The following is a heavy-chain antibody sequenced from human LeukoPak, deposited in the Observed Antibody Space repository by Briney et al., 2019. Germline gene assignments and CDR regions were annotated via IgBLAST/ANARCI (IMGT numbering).Heavy chain of an antibody. CDR1: GYTFTNYY. CDR3: ARDLYYYDSSGFHDVFDI. D-gene: IGHD3-22*01. V-gene: IGHV1-46*01. J-gene: IGHJ3*02. Sequence: ASVKVSCKASGYTFTNYYIHWVRQAPGQGLEWMGIINPSGSSTSYAQKFQGRVTMTRDTSTSTACMELRSLRSDDTAVYYCARDLYYYDSSGFHDVFDIWGQGTMVTVSS. CDR2: INPSGSST.